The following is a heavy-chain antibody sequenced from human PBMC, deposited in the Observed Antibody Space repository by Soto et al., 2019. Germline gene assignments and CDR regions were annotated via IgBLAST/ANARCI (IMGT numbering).Heavy chain of an antibody. D-gene: IGHD2-2*01. V-gene: IGHV3-23*01. CDR2: ISGSGGST. Sequence: VVSRRRSCSSCVCSFSSYAISGVLQAPGKGLEWVSGISGSGGSTYYADSVKGRFTISRDNSKNTLYLQMNSLRAEDTAVYYCATGHIVVATHRHEYWGKGTLVIVS. J-gene: IGHJ4*02. CDR1: VCSFSSYA. CDR3: ATGHIVVATHRHEY.